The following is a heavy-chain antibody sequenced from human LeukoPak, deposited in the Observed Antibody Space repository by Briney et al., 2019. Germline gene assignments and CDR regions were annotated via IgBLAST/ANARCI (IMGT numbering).Heavy chain of an antibody. Sequence: KPSETLSLTCTVSGGSISSYYWRWIRQPPGKGLEGFGYIYYSGSTNYNPSLKSRVTISVDTSKNQFSLKLSSVTAADTAVYYCARVERSSGPLFDYWGQGTLVTVSS. D-gene: IGHD3-22*01. J-gene: IGHJ4*02. V-gene: IGHV4-59*08. CDR3: ARVERSSGPLFDY. CDR2: IYYSGST. CDR1: GGSISSYY.